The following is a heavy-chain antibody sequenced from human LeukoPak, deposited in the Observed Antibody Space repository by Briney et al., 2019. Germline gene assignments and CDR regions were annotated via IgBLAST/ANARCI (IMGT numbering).Heavy chain of an antibody. CDR3: ARDRMRYCSGGSCYSDY. J-gene: IGHJ4*02. CDR1: GYTFTGYY. CDR2: INPNSGGT. Sequence: GASVKVSCKASGYTFTGYYMHWVRQAPGQGLEWMGRINPNSGGTNYAQKFQGRVTMTRDTSISTAYMELSRLRSDDTAVYYCARDRMRYCSGGSCYSDYWGQGTLVTVSS. V-gene: IGHV1-2*06. D-gene: IGHD2-15*01.